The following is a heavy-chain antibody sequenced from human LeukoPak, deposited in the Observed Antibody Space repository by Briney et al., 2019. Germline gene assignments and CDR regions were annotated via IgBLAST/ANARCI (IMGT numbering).Heavy chain of an antibody. V-gene: IGHV3-33*01. CDR3: ARDLLSWGYDFWSGYFDY. Sequence: PGRSLRLSCAASGFTFSSYGMHCVRQAPGKGLEWVAVIWYDGSNKYYADSVKGRFTISRDNSKNTLYLQMNSLRAEDTAVYYCARDLLSWGYDFWSGYFDYWGQGTLVTVSS. D-gene: IGHD3-3*01. CDR2: IWYDGSNK. J-gene: IGHJ4*02. CDR1: GFTFSSYG.